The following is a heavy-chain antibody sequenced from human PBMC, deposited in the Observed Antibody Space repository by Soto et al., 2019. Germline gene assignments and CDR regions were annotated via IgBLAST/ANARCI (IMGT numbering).Heavy chain of an antibody. Sequence: QVQLQESGPGLVKPSETLSFTCNVSGGSISSGDFYWSWIRQLPGKGLEWIGYINHRGGTYYNPALKRRITISVATSKNQFSLKMTSVTAADTAVYFCARAPGRMMNALRYYYGLDVWGQGTTVTVSS. CDR2: INHRGGT. D-gene: IGHD2-8*01. CDR1: GGSISSGDFY. V-gene: IGHV4-31*02. CDR3: ARAPGRMMNALRYYYGLDV. J-gene: IGHJ6*02.